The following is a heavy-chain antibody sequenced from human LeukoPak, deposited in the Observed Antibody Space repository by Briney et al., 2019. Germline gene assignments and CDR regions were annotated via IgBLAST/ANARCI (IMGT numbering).Heavy chain of an antibody. V-gene: IGHV3-43*02. CDR1: GFTFDDYA. D-gene: IGHD3-22*01. CDR3: AKDNQDYYDSSGYRDY. CDR2: ISGGGGST. J-gene: IGHJ4*02. Sequence: PGGSLRLSCAASGFTFDDYAMHWVRQAPGKGLEWVSLISGGGGSTYYADSVKGRFTISRDNSKNSLYLQMNSLRTEDTALYYCAKDNQDYYDSSGYRDYWGQGTLVTVSS.